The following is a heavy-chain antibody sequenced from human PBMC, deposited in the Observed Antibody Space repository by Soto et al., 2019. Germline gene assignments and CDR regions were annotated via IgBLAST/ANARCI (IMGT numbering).Heavy chain of an antibody. CDR1: GGSISSYY. J-gene: IGHJ6*02. CDR3: ARVPMYYDILTGYSDYYYYGMDV. Sequence: QVQLQESGPGLVKPSETLSLTCTVSGGSISSYYWSWIRQPPGKGLEWIGYIYYSGSTNYNPSLKGRVTISVDTSKNQFSLKLSSVTAADTAVYYCARVPMYYDILTGYSDYYYYGMDVWGQGTTVTVSS. CDR2: IYYSGST. V-gene: IGHV4-59*01. D-gene: IGHD3-9*01.